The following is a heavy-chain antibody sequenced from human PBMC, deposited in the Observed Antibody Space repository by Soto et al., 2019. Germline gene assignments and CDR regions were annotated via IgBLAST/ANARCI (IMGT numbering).Heavy chain of an antibody. V-gene: IGHV1-3*01. CDR2: INAGNGNT. J-gene: IGHJ3*02. Sequence: ASVKVSCKASGYTFTNYAMHWVRQAPGQRLEWMGWINAGNGNTKYSQKFQERVTITRDTSASTAYMDLRSLKFEDTSIYYCARELQYEDDALDIWGQGTMVTV. D-gene: IGHD3-3*01. CDR1: GYTFTNYA. CDR3: ARELQYEDDALDI.